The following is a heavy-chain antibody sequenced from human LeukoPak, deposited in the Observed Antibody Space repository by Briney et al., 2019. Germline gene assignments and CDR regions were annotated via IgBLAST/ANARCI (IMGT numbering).Heavy chain of an antibody. J-gene: IGHJ4*02. Sequence: PGGSLRLSCAASEFTFSSYWMSWVRQAPGKGLEWVANIKQDGSEKYYVDSVKGRFTISRDNAKNSLYLQMNSLRAEDTAVYYCARDSYGDSPNLEDYWGQGTLVTVSS. CDR2: IKQDGSEK. D-gene: IGHD4-17*01. V-gene: IGHV3-7*01. CDR1: EFTFSSYW. CDR3: ARDSYGDSPNLEDY.